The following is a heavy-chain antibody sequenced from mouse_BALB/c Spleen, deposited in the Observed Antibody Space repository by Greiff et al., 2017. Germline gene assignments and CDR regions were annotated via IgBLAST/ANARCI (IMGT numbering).Heavy chain of an antibody. CDR3: ARDLFTTRAMDY. V-gene: IGHV5-9-4*01. CDR1: GFTFSSYA. D-gene: IGHD1-1*01. Sequence: EVQRVESGGGLVKPGGSLKLSCAASGFTFSSYAMSWVRQSPEKRLEWVAEISSGGSYTYYPDTVTGRFTISRDNAKNTLYLEMSSLRSEDTAMYYCARDLFTTRAMDYWGQGTSVTVSS. J-gene: IGHJ4*01. CDR2: ISSGGSYT.